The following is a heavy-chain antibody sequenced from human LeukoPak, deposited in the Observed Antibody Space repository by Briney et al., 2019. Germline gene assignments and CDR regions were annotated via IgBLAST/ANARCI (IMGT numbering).Heavy chain of an antibody. V-gene: IGHV4-39*01. D-gene: IGHD3-9*01. CDR2: IYYSGST. CDR1: GGSISSSSYY. J-gene: IGHJ6*03. Sequence: TSETLSLTCTVSGGSISSSSYYWGWIRQPPGKGLEWIGSIYYSGSTYYNPSLKSRVTISVDTSKNQFSLKLSSVTAADTAVYYCARRLRYPHYYMDVWGKGTTVTISS. CDR3: ARRLRYPHYYMDV.